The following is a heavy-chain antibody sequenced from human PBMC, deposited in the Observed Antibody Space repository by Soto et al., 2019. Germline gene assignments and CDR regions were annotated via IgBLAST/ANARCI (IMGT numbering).Heavy chain of an antibody. CDR1: GGSISSYY. CDR3: ARAGYSTNWFDP. CDR2: IYYSGST. V-gene: IGHV4-59*01. J-gene: IGHJ5*02. D-gene: IGHD6-13*01. Sequence: PSETLSLTCTVSGGSISSYYWSWIRQPPGKGLEWIGYIYYSGSTNYNPSLKSRVTISVDTSKNQFSLKLSSVTAADTAVYYCARAGYSTNWFDPWGQVTLVTVS.